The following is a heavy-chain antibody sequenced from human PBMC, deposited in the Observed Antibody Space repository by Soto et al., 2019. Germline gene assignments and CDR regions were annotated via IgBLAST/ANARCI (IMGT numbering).Heavy chain of an antibody. J-gene: IGHJ1*01. CDR2: INHSGST. CDR1: GGSFSGYY. Sequence: QVQLQQWGAGLLKPSETLSLTCAVYGGSFSGYYWSWIRQPPGKGLEWIGEINHSGSTNYNPSLKRRVTISVDTSKNQFSLKLSSVTAADTAVYYCARARIAVAKYFQHWGQGTLVTVSS. CDR3: ARARIAVAKYFQH. V-gene: IGHV4-34*01. D-gene: IGHD6-19*01.